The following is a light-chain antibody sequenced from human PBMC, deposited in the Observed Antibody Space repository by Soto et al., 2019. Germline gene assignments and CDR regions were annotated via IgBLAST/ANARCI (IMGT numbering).Light chain of an antibody. CDR3: CSYAGSSPS. CDR1: SSDVGSYNL. V-gene: IGLV2-23*02. CDR2: EVS. Sequence: QSVLTQPASVSGSPGQSITISCTGTSSDVGSYNLVSWYQQHPGKAPKLMIYEVSKRPSGVSNRFSGSKSGNTASLTISGLQAEDEADYYCCSYAGSSPSFGGGTKLTVL. J-gene: IGLJ3*02.